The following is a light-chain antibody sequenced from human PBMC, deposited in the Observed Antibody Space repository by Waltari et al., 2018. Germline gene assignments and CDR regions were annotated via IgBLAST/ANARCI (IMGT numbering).Light chain of an antibody. Sequence: QSVLTQPPSASGTPGQRVTISCSGSSSNIGSNSVVWYQQLPGTAPKLLMYNNDQRPSGVPYRFSGSKSGTSASLAISGLQSVDEAEYHCAAWDDSLDAVVFGGGTKLTVL. V-gene: IGLV1-44*01. CDR3: AAWDDSLDAVV. CDR2: NND. J-gene: IGLJ2*01. CDR1: SSNIGSNS.